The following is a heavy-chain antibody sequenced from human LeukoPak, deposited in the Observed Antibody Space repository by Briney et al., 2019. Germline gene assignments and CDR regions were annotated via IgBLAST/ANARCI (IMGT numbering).Heavy chain of an antibody. Sequence: GGSLRLSCAASGFTLSSYGMHWVRQAPGKGLEWVAVISYDGSNKYYADSVKGRFTISRDNSKNTLYLQMNSLRAEDTAVYYCAKDARNDYGDYGPNYYGMDVWGQGTTVTVSS. D-gene: IGHD4-17*01. V-gene: IGHV3-30*18. J-gene: IGHJ6*02. CDR1: GFTLSSYG. CDR2: ISYDGSNK. CDR3: AKDARNDYGDYGPNYYGMDV.